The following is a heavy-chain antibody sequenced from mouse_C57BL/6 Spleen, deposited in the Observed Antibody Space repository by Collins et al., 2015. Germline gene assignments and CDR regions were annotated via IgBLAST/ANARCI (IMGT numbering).Heavy chain of an antibody. CDR3: APITTVVNYFDY. V-gene: IGHV1-64*01. Sequence: QVQLQQPGAELGKPGASVKLSCKASGYTFTSYWTHWVKQRPGQGLEWIGMIHPNSGSTNYNEKFKSKATLTVDKSSSTAYMQLSSLTSEDSAVYYCAPITTVVNYFDYWGQGTTLTVSS. D-gene: IGHD1-1*01. CDR2: IHPNSGST. CDR1: GYTFTSYW. J-gene: IGHJ2*01.